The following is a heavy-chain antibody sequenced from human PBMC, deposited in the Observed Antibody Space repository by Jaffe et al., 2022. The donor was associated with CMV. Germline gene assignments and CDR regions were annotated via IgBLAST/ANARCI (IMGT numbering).Heavy chain of an antibody. Sequence: QVQLVQSGAEVKKPGASVKVSCKASGYTFTGYYMHWVRQAPGQGLEWMGWINPNSGGTNYAQKFQGRVTMTRDTSISTAYMELSRLRSDDTAVYYCARDFGLHCSSTSCPTYVGGNWFDPWGQGTLVTVSS. CDR2: INPNSGGT. CDR3: ARDFGLHCSSTSCPTYVGGNWFDP. CDR1: GYTFTGYY. J-gene: IGHJ5*02. D-gene: IGHD2-2*01. V-gene: IGHV1-2*02.